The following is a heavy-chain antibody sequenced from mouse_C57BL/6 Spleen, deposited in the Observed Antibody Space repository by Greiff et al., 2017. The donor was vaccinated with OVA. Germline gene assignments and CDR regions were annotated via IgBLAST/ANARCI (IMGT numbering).Heavy chain of an antibody. CDR1: GFNIKDYY. V-gene: IGHV14-1*01. J-gene: IGHJ3*01. D-gene: IGHD2-4*01. CDR2: IDPEDGAA. Sequence: VQLQQSGAELVRPGASVTLSCTASGFNIKDYYMHWVKQTPEQGLEWIGRIDPEDGAAEYAPKFQGKATMTADTTSKAAYRQLSSLTSEDTAVYYCTRDYDRAGFAYWGQGTLVTVSA. CDR3: TRDYDRAGFAY.